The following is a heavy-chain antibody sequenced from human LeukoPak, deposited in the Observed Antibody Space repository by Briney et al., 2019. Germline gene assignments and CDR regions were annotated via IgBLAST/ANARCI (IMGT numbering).Heavy chain of an antibody. CDR1: GLTFSRYW. D-gene: IGHD6-13*01. CDR2: IKQDGSEK. J-gene: IGHJ4*02. V-gene: IGHV3-7*01. Sequence: TGGSLRLSCAASGLTFSRYWVSWVRQAPGKGLEWVANIKQDGSEKYYVDSVKGRFTISRDNAKNSLYLQMNSLRAEDTAMYYCARDSAGNDYWGQGTLVAVSS. CDR3: ARDSAGNDY.